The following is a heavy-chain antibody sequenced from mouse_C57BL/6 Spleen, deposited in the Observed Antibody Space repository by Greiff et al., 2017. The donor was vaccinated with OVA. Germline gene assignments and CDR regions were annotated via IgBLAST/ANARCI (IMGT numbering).Heavy chain of an antibody. J-gene: IGHJ2*01. CDR3: ARMGLNWDPY. D-gene: IGHD4-1*01. CDR2: IYPGDGDT. CDR1: GYAFSSYW. Sequence: VKVVESGAELVKPGASVKISCKASGYAFSSYWMNWVKQRPGKGLEWIGQIYPGDGDTNYNGKFKGKATLTADKSSSTAYMQLSSLTSEDSAVYFCARMGLNWDPYWGQGTTLTVSS. V-gene: IGHV1-80*01.